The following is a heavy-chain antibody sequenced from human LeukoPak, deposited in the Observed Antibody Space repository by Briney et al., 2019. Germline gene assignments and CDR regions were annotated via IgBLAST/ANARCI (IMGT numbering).Heavy chain of an antibody. D-gene: IGHD2-15*01. CDR1: GLTFTSSA. V-gene: IGHV1-58*02. Sequence: VASVKVSCKASGLTFTSSAMQWVRQARGQRLESIGWIVVDNGYTNYTQKLQERVTITRDMSTSTAYMELSSLRSEETAVYYCAAGRYCSGGRCYYGMDVWGQGTTVTVSS. CDR3: AAGRYCSGGRCYYGMDV. J-gene: IGHJ6*02. CDR2: IVVDNGYT.